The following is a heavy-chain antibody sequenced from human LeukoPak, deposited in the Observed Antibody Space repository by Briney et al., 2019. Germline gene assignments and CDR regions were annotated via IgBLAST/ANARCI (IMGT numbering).Heavy chain of an antibody. CDR1: GFTFSDYY. J-gene: IGHJ6*03. CDR3: ARDAYYDFWSGYYPSNYYYYYMDV. Sequence: KPGGSLRLSCAASGFTFSDYYMSWIRQAPGKGLEWVSYISSSGSTIYYADSVKGRFTISRDNAKNSLYLQMNSLRAEDTAVYYCARDAYYDFWSGYYPSNYYYYYMDVWGKGTTVTVSS. D-gene: IGHD3-3*01. V-gene: IGHV3-11*01. CDR2: ISSSGSTI.